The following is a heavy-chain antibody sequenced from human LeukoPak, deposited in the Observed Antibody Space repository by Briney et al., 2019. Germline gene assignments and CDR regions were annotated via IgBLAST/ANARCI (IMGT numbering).Heavy chain of an antibody. CDR2: INPNSGGT. CDR1: GYTFTGYY. D-gene: IGHD3-10*01. J-gene: IGHJ4*02. V-gene: IGHV1-2*02. CDR3: ARGTRVWFGERGWVL. Sequence: ASVKVSCKASGYTFTGYYMHWVRQAPGQGLEWMGWINPNSGGTNYAQKFQGRVTMTRDTSISTAYMELSRLRSDDTAVYYCARGTRVWFGERGWVLWGQGTLVTVSS.